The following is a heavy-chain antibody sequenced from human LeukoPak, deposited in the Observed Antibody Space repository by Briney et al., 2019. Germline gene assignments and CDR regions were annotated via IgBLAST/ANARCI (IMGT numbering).Heavy chain of an antibody. V-gene: IGHV4-38-2*01. J-gene: IGHJ2*01. CDR1: GYSFSSGYY. D-gene: IGHD4-17*01. CDR3: ASRGDSGSYWYFDL. Sequence: PSETLSLTCAVSGYSFSSGYYWDWLRPPPGKGLEWIGTIYHSGSTYYNPSLKSRVTISVDTSENQFSLKLTSVTAADTAFYYCASRGDSGSYWYFDLWGRGTLVTVAS. CDR2: IYHSGST.